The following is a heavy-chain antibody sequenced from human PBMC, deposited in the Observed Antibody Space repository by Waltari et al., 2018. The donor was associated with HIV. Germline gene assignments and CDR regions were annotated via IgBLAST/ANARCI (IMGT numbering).Heavy chain of an antibody. CDR3: ARGLGLTVAVSGIRPFDY. CDR1: GFRFGDHY. J-gene: IGHJ4*02. CDR2: IFSGGST. D-gene: IGHD6-19*01. V-gene: IGHV3-53*01. Sequence: EVRLVESGGALIQPGGSLRLSCVASGFRFGDHYLTWFRRAPGKGLEWVAIIFSGGSTYYADSVRGRFIISRDNSKNTLYLQMNSLTAEDTAIYYCARGLGLTVAVSGIRPFDYWGQGTLVTVSS.